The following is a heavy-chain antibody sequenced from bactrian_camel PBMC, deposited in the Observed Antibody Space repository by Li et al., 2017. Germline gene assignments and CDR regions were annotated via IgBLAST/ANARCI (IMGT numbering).Heavy chain of an antibody. CDR3: AADGPYIAGGSWCSTRRNYAY. D-gene: IGHD6*01. Sequence: VQLVESGGGSVQPGGSLRLSCVTSASPYYSNCMAWFRQAPGKEREVVATIDNRGSVSFQRSVLGRFTISHDSAKNTLYLQMNSLKPEDTAMYYCAADGPYIAGGSWCSTRRNYAYWGQGTQVTVS. CDR2: IDNRGSV. J-gene: IGHJ4*01. CDR1: ASPYYSNC. V-gene: IGHV3S53*01.